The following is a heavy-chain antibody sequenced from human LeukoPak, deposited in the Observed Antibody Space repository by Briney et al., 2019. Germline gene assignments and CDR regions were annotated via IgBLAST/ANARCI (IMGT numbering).Heavy chain of an antibody. Sequence: SETLSLTCTVSGGSISSYYWSWIRQPPGKGLEWIGYIYYSGSTNYNPSLKSRVTISVDTSKNQFSLKLSSVTAADTAVYYCARARLDIVVVPAAKPYYYYMDVWGKGTTVTVSS. V-gene: IGHV4-59*01. CDR3: ARARLDIVVVPAAKPYYYYMDV. CDR1: GGSISSYY. CDR2: IYYSGST. J-gene: IGHJ6*03. D-gene: IGHD2-2*03.